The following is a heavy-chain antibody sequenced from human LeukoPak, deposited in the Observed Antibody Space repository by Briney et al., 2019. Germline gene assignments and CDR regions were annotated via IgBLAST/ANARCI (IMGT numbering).Heavy chain of an antibody. CDR2: IYYSGST. CDR3: ARQSRRNSSGYDY. V-gene: IGHV4-59*08. Sequence: PSETLSLTCTVSGGSISSYYWSWIGQPPGKGLEWIGYIYYSGSTNYNPSLKSRVTISVDTSKNQFSLKLSSVTAADTAVYYCARQSRRNSSGYDYWGQGTLVTVSS. J-gene: IGHJ4*02. CDR1: GGSISSYY. D-gene: IGHD6-19*01.